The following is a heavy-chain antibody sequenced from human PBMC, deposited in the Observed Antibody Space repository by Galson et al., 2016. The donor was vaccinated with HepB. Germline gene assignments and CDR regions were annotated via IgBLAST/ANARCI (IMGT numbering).Heavy chain of an antibody. CDR1: GYDFTSYF. D-gene: IGHD5-12*01. Sequence: SVKVSCKASGYDFTSYFIHWVRQAPGHGLEWMGIINPIGDDTNYAQKFQGRVTMTSDTSTSTVYMELSGLRFADTAVYYCARTSAAGYSTWGQGTLVTVSS. V-gene: IGHV1-46*01. CDR3: ARTSAAGYST. CDR2: INPIGDDT. J-gene: IGHJ5*02.